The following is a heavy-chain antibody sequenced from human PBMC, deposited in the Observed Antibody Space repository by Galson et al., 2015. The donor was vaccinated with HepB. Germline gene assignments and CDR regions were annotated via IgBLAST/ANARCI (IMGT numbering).Heavy chain of an antibody. V-gene: IGHV3-21*01. CDR1: GFTFSSYS. Sequence: SLRLSCAASGFTFSSYSMNWVRQAPGKGLEWVSSISSSSSYIYYADSVKGRFTISRDNAKNSLYLQMNSLRAEDTAVYYCARAPRVGATSFDIWGQGTMVTVSS. CDR3: ARAPRVGATSFDI. J-gene: IGHJ3*02. D-gene: IGHD1-26*01. CDR2: ISSSSSYI.